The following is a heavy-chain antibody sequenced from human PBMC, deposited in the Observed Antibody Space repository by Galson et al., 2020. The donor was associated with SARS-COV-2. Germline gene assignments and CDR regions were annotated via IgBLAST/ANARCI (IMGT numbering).Heavy chain of an antibody. D-gene: IGHD2-15*01. Sequence: ASETLSLTCTVSGDSIGSGGYYWSWVRQFPGKGLEWIGCIYNSGRTDYNPSLESRLTISIDTPNNQFFLTLRSVTAADTAVYYCARGIDFGANSEDFWGQGALVSVAS. J-gene: IGHJ4*02. CDR3: ARGIDFGANSEDF. V-gene: IGHV4-31*03. CDR2: IYNSGRT. CDR1: GDSIGSGGYY.